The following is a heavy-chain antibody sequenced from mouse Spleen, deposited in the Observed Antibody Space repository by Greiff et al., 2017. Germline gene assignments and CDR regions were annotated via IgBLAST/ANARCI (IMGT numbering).Heavy chain of an antibody. CDR2: IDPENGDT. D-gene: IGHD4-1*01. CDR3: NAEGAGTKAWFAY. Sequence: EVKLVESGAELVRSGASVKLSCTASGFNIKDYYMHWVKQRPEQGLEWIGWIDPENGDTEYAPKFQGKATMTADTSSNTAYLQLSSLTSEDTAVYYCNAEGAGTKAWFAYWGQGTLVTVSA. V-gene: IGHV14-4*02. J-gene: IGHJ3*01. CDR1: GFNIKDYY.